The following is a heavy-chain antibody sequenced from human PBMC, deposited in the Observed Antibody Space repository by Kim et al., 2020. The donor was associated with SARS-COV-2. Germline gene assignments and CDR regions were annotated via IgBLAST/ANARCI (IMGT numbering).Heavy chain of an antibody. Sequence: SETLSLTCTVSGGSISSGGYYWSWIRQHPGKGLEWIGYIYYSGSTYYNPSLKSRVTISVDTSKNQFSLKLSSVTAADTAVYYCAITRTLCSGGSCYSTYGMDVWGQGTTVPVSS. CDR1: GGSISSGGYY. CDR3: AITRTLCSGGSCYSTYGMDV. V-gene: IGHV4-31*03. D-gene: IGHD2-15*01. CDR2: IYYSGST. J-gene: IGHJ6*02.